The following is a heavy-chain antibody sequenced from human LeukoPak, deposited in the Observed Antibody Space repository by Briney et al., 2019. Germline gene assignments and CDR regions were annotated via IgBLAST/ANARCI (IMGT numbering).Heavy chain of an antibody. V-gene: IGHV3-48*01. D-gene: IGHD3-22*01. J-gene: IGHJ4*02. CDR3: VRDDDRPDNGLDY. CDR1: GFTFSSNN. CDR2: ISSSSTI. Sequence: GGSLRLSCAASGFTFSSNNIIWVPQAPGRGLEWVSYISSSSTIYYADSVKGRFTISRDNAKNSLYLQMNSLRAEDTAVYYCVRDDDRPDNGLDYWGQGTLVTVSS.